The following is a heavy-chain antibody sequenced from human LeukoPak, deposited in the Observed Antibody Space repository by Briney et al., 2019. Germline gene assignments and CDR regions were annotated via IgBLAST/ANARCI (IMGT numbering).Heavy chain of an antibody. D-gene: IGHD6-19*01. Sequence: ASVKVSCKVSGYTLTELSMHWVRQAPGKGLEWMGGFDPEDGETIYAQKFQGRVTMTEDTSTDTAYMELSSLRSEDTAVYYCATRPTYWGIAVAAAGEGVHFDHWGQGTLVTASS. CDR1: GYTLTELS. CDR2: FDPEDGET. J-gene: IGHJ4*02. CDR3: ATRPTYWGIAVAAAGEGVHFDH. V-gene: IGHV1-24*01.